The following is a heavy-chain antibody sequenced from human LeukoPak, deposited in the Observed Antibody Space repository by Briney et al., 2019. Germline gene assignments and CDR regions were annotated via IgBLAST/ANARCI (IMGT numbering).Heavy chain of an antibody. CDR3: AKGSQGSGSYYNNYYFDY. CDR2: ISGTGDNT. Sequence: GGSLRLSCAASGFTFSGFAMSWVRRTPGKGLEWVSGISGTGDNTLYADSVKGWFTISRDNSKNTLYLQMNSLRAEDTAVYYCAKGSQGSGSYYNNYYFDYWGQGTLVTVSS. CDR1: GFTFSGFA. D-gene: IGHD3-10*01. V-gene: IGHV3-23*01. J-gene: IGHJ4*02.